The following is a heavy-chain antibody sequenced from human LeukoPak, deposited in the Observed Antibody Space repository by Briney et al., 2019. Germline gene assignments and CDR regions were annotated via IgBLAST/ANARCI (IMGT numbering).Heavy chain of an antibody. D-gene: IGHD2-2*01. CDR3: AKEPFSYCSSTSCSPDP. V-gene: IGHV3-30*02. Sequence: GGSLRLSCAASGFTFSSYGMHWVRQAPGKGLEWVAFIRSDGSNKYYADSVKGRFTISRDNSKNTLYLQMNSLRAEDTAVYYCAKEPFSYCSSTSCSPDPWGQGTLVTVSS. CDR2: IRSDGSNK. J-gene: IGHJ5*02. CDR1: GFTFSSYG.